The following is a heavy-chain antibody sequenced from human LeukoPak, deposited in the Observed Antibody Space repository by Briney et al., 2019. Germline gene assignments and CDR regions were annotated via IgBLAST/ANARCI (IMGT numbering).Heavy chain of an antibody. CDR1: GGSISSGDYY. CDR2: IYYSGST. V-gene: IGHV4-30-4*01. Sequence: PSETLSLTCTVSGGSISSGDYYWSWLRQPPGKGLEWIGYIYYSGSTYYNPSLKSRVTISVDTSKNQFSLKLSSVTAADTAVYYCASLTKVSIVVVPAASDYWGQGTLVTVSS. D-gene: IGHD2-2*01. CDR3: ASLTKVSIVVVPAASDY. J-gene: IGHJ4*02.